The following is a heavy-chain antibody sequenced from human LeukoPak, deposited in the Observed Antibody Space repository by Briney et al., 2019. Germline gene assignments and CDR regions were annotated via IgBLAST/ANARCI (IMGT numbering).Heavy chain of an antibody. Sequence: TGGSLGLSCAASGFTFSSYAMSWVRQAPGKGLEWVSSLSGSGGTTYHADSVKGRFSISRDNSKNTLYLQLNSLRAEDTAVYYCAKGGSTSRVTTSRVVFGYYYYLDVWGKGTPVTVSS. D-gene: IGHD4-17*01. CDR2: LSGSGGTT. CDR1: GFTFSSYA. V-gene: IGHV3-23*01. CDR3: AKGGSTSRVTTSRVVFGYYYYLDV. J-gene: IGHJ6*03.